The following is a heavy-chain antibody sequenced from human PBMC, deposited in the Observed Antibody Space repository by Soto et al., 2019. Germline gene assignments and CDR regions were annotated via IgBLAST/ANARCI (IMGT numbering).Heavy chain of an antibody. D-gene: IGHD5-12*01. Sequence: SVKVSCKASGGSFSSYAISWVRQAPGQGLEWMGGIIPIFGTANYAQKFQGRVTITADESTSTAYMELSSLRSEDTAVYYCASSVAKYYYYGMDVWGQGTTVTVSS. V-gene: IGHV1-69*13. CDR2: IIPIFGTA. CDR3: ASSVAKYYYYGMDV. CDR1: GGSFSSYA. J-gene: IGHJ6*02.